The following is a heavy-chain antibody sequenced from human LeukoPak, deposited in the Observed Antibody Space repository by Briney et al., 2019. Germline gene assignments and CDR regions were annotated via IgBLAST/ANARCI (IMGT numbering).Heavy chain of an antibody. CDR2: ISYDGSNK. CDR3: ARDVRSSGYYGFDY. Sequence: GGSLRLSCAASGFTFSSYAMHWVRQAPGKGLEWVAVISYDGSNKYYADSVKGRFTISRDNSKNTLYPQMNSLRAEDTAVYYCARDVRSSGYYGFDYWGQGTLVTVSS. J-gene: IGHJ4*02. D-gene: IGHD3-22*01. CDR1: GFTFSSYA. V-gene: IGHV3-30-3*01.